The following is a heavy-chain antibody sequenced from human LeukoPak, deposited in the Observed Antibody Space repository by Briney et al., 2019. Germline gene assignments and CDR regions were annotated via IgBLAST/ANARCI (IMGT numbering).Heavy chain of an antibody. Sequence: SVKVSCKASGGTFSSYAISWVRQAPGQGLEWMGGIIPSFGTANYAQKFQGRVTITADESTSTAYMELSSLRSEDTAVYYCARDVYCGGDCHNYGMDVWGQGTTVTVSS. CDR1: GGTFSSYA. CDR2: IIPSFGTA. D-gene: IGHD2-21*02. V-gene: IGHV1-69*13. J-gene: IGHJ6*02. CDR3: ARDVYCGGDCHNYGMDV.